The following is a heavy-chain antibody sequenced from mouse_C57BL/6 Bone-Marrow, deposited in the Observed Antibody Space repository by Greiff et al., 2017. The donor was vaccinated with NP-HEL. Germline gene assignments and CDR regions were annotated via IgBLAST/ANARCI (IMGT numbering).Heavy chain of an antibody. CDR1: GYTFTSYT. CDR3: ARPAYYSNTGFAY. D-gene: IGHD2-5*01. J-gene: IGHJ3*01. V-gene: IGHV1-4*01. Sequence: VKLQESGAELARPGASVKMSCKASGYTFTSYTMHWVKQRPGQGLEWIGYINPSSGYTKYNQKFKDKATLTADKSSSTAYMQLSSLTSEDSAVYYCARPAYYSNTGFAYWGQGTLVTVSA. CDR2: INPSSGYT.